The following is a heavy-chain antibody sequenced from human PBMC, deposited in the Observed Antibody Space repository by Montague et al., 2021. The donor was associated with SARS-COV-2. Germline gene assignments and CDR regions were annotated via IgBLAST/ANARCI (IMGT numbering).Heavy chain of an antibody. CDR2: IIPILGIA. J-gene: IGHJ4*02. Sequence: SVKVSCKASGGTFSSYAISWVRQAPGQGLEWMGRIIPILGIANYAQKFQGRVTITADKSTSTAYMELSSLRSEDTAVYYCARDADGYYYDSSALLGSYFEYWGKGTLVTVSS. CDR3: ARDADGYYYDSSALLGSYFEY. D-gene: IGHD3-22*01. CDR1: GGTFSSYA. V-gene: IGHV1-69*04.